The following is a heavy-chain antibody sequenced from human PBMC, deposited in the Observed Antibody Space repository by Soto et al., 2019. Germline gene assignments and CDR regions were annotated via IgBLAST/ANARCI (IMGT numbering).Heavy chain of an antibody. J-gene: IGHJ6*02. Sequence: PGESLKISCKGSGYSFTSYWISWVRQMPGKGLEWMGRIDPSDSYTKYSPSFQGHVTISADKSISTAYVQWSSLKASDTAMYYCARQGYYYYYGMDVWDQGTTVTVSS. CDR3: ARQGYYYYYGMDV. CDR1: GYSFTSYW. CDR2: IDPSDSYT. V-gene: IGHV5-10-1*01.